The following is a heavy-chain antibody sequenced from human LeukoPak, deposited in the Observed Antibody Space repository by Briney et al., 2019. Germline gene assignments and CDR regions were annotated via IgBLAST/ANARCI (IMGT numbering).Heavy chain of an antibody. Sequence: ASVKVSCKASVYTFTSNYMHWGRQAPQQGREWMGWINPNSDGTNYTQKFQGRVTMTRDTSISTAYMELSRLRSDDTAVYYCARGGLLWFGELFLGYYYYYMDVWGKGTTVTVSS. D-gene: IGHD3-10*01. CDR3: ARGGLLWFGELFLGYYYYYMDV. V-gene: IGHV1-2*02. CDR1: VYTFTSNY. J-gene: IGHJ6*03. CDR2: INPNSDGT.